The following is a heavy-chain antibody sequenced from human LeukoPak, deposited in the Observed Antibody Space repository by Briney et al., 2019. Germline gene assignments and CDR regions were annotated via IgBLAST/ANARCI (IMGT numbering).Heavy chain of an antibody. J-gene: IGHJ4*02. Sequence: SETLSLTCAVYGGSFSTQYWSWIRQPPGKGLEWIGEINHSGGTNYNPSLKSRVTISVDTSRNQFSLKLSSVTAADTAVYYCARGGGGWYEDYWGQGTLVTVSS. CDR1: GGSFSTQY. CDR2: INHSGGT. D-gene: IGHD6-19*01. V-gene: IGHV4-34*01. CDR3: ARGGGGWYEDY.